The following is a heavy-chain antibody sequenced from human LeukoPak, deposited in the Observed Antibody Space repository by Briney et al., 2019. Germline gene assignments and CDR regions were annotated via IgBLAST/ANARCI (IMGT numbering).Heavy chain of an antibody. CDR3: GRDQGYGGTCDN. CDR2: IKEDGSDK. D-gene: IGHD4-23*01. V-gene: IGHV3-7*01. CDR1: GFTFSIYW. J-gene: IGHJ4*02. Sequence: GGSLRLSCEASGFTFSIYWMGWVRHAPGKALEWVAKIKEDGSDKQYVDSVKGRFTISRDNAKNSLQLQMDSLRVEDTAVYYCGRDQGYGGTCDNWGQGTLVTVSS.